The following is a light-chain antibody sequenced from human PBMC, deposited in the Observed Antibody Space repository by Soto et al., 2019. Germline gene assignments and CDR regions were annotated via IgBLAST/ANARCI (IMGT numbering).Light chain of an antibody. J-gene: IGKJ3*01. Sequence: DIQMTQSPYSLSAAVGDRVTIACRASQNINTYLNWYQQKPGKAPKLLIFDAASLQSGVPSRFRGGGSRTDITLTITSLQPEDFATYYCQQTSSAPFTFGPGTKVDIK. CDR1: QNINTY. CDR3: QQTSSAPFT. CDR2: DAA. V-gene: IGKV1-39*01.